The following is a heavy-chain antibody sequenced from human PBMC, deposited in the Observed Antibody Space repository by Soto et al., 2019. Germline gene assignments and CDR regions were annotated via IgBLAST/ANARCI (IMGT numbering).Heavy chain of an antibody. Sequence: QLQLQESGPGLVKPSENLSLTCSVSGGSISSVSYYWGWIRQPPGKGQEWIGSSHYSGSAYYSPSLKSPVTMSGDTSKNQLSLELRSVTASDTAVYYCARLHCNSPNCVPLDPWGQGTLVTVSS. CDR1: GGSISSVSYY. D-gene: IGHD2-2*01. V-gene: IGHV4-39*01. CDR3: ARLHCNSPNCVPLDP. J-gene: IGHJ5*02. CDR2: SHYSGSA.